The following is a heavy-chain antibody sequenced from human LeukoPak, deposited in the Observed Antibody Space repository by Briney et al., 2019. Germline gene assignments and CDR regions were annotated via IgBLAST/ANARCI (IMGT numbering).Heavy chain of an antibody. CDR1: GFTFSSFA. V-gene: IGHV3-23*01. Sequence: GGSLRLSCAASGFTFSSFAMSWVRQAPGKGLEWVSVISGSGGSTYYADSVKGRFTISRDNSKDTLYLQVNGLGPEDTAIYYCARGASSRAFDIWGQGTMVTVSS. CDR3: ARGASSRAFDI. CDR2: ISGSGGST. J-gene: IGHJ3*02.